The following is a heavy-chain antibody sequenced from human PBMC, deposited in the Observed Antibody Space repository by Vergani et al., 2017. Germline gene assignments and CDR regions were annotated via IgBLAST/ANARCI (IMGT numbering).Heavy chain of an antibody. CDR3: VKDHPVFDE. CDR2: IQKDGIDK. J-gene: IGHJ4*02. Sequence: QVQLVESGGGEVQPGRSLRLSCSAAGFPFSDYGVHWVRQAPGKGLEWVAFIQKDGIDKFYADSVRGRFTISRDISKNTLYLEMNSLSAEDTALYHCVKDHPVFDEWGRGTLVSVS. CDR1: GFPFSDYG. V-gene: IGHV3-30*18.